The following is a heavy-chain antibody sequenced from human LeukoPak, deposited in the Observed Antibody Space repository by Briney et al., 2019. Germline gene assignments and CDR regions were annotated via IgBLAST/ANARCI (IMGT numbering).Heavy chain of an antibody. CDR2: ISGSGGST. CDR3: AKGRLGTYYRIGY. V-gene: IGHV3-23*01. Sequence: PGGSLRLSCAASGFTFNNYAMSWVRQAPGKGLEWVSGISGSGGSTYYADSVKGRFTISRDNSKNTLYLQMNSLRAEDTAVYYCAKGRLGTYYRIGYWGQGTLVTVSS. CDR1: GFTFNNYA. J-gene: IGHJ4*02. D-gene: IGHD1-26*01.